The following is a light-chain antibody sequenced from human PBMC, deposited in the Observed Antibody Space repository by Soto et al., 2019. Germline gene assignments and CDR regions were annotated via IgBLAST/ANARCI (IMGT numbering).Light chain of an antibody. CDR2: STN. V-gene: IGLV1-44*01. Sequence: QSVLTQPSSASGTPGQRVTISCSGSSSNIGGNIVNWYQQLPGTAPKLLIYSTNQRPSGVPDRFSGSKSGTSASLAISGLQSEDEADYYCAAWDESLNAAVFGGGTKVTV. J-gene: IGLJ2*01. CDR1: SSNIGGNI. CDR3: AAWDESLNAAV.